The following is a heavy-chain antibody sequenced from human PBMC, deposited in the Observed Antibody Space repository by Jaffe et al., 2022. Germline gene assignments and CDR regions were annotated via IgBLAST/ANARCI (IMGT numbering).Heavy chain of an antibody. D-gene: IGHD3-22*01. Sequence: QVQLVESGGGVVQPGGSLRLSCAASGFTFSSYGMHWVRQAPGKGLEWVAFIRYDGSNKYYADSVKGRFTISRDNSKNTLYLQMNSLRAEDTAVYYCAKIPSLWGGYYYDAFDIWGQGTMVTVSS. V-gene: IGHV3-30*02. CDR2: IRYDGSNK. CDR1: GFTFSSYG. CDR3: AKIPSLWGGYYYDAFDI. J-gene: IGHJ3*02.